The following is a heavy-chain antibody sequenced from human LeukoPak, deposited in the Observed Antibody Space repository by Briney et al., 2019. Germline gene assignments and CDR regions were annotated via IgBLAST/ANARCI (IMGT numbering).Heavy chain of an antibody. CDR1: GGSISSSNW. V-gene: IGHV4-4*02. J-gene: IGHJ5*02. Sequence: SGTLSLTCAVSGGSISSSNWWSWVGQPPGKGLEGIGEIYHSGSTNYNPSLKSRVTISVDKSKNQFSLKLSSVTAADTAVYYCARIMGRGYCSSTSCRGDWFDPWGQGTLVTVSS. CDR3: ARIMGRGYCSSTSCRGDWFDP. CDR2: IYHSGST. D-gene: IGHD2-2*01.